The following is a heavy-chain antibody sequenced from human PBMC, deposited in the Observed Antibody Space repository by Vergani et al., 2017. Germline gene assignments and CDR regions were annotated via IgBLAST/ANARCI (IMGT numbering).Heavy chain of an antibody. V-gene: IGHV3-30*02. CDR3: AKHFRGWGINY. CDR2: IQFDGSNQ. CDR1: GFTLSNYD. Sequence: VQLLESGGGLVQPGGSLRLSCATSGFTLSNYDMQWIRQGPGKGLEFVAFIQFDGSNQYYADSVKGRFTLSRDFSKNTLYLQMNSLRTDDTATYYCAKHFRGWGINYGGQGTQVIVSS. D-gene: IGHD3-16*01. J-gene: IGHJ4*02.